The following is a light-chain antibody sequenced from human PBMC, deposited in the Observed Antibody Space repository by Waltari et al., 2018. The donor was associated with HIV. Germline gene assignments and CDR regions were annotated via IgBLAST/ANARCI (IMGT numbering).Light chain of an antibody. J-gene: IGLJ2*01. CDR3: AAWGNSLSLL. Sequence: SVLPQPPSASGTPGQRVTISCSGSSSNLGSNYVYWYKQLPGTAPKLLLYRNNQRPSGVPDRFSGSKSGISASLAISGLRSEDEADYYCAAWGNSLSLLFGGGTKLTVL. V-gene: IGLV1-47*01. CDR2: RNN. CDR1: SSNLGSNY.